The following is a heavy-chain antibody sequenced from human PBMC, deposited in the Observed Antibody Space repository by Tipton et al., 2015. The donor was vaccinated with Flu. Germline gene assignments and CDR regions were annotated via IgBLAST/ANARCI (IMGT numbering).Heavy chain of an antibody. CDR3: ARGAYDFWSGYPTHYFDC. J-gene: IGHJ4*02. CDR1: GGSISSGGYY. D-gene: IGHD3-3*01. V-gene: IGHV4-31*03. CDR2: IYYSGST. Sequence: TLSLTCTVSGGSISSGGYYWSWIRQHPGKGLEWIGYIYYSGSTYYNPSLKSRVTISVDTSKNQFSLKLSSVTAADTAVYYCARGAYDFWSGYPTHYFDCWGQGTLVTVSS.